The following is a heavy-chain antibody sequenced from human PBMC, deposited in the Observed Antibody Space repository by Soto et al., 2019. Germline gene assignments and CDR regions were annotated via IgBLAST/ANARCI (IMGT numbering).Heavy chain of an antibody. CDR2: ISYSGST. D-gene: IGHD6-25*01. Sequence: QVQLQESGPGLVKPSQTLSLTCTVSGGSFSSCRYYWSWIRQHPGKDLEWIGYISYSGSTYYNPSLKSRVTISVDTSKNQFSLKLSYVTAADTALYYCASSVAASDYGMDVWGQGTTVTVSS. J-gene: IGHJ6*02. V-gene: IGHV4-31*03. CDR3: ASSVAASDYGMDV. CDR1: GGSFSSCRYY.